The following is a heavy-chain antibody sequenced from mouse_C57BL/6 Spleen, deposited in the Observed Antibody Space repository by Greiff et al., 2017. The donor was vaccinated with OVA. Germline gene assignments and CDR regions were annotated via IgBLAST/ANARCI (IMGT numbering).Heavy chain of an antibody. D-gene: IGHD2-3*01. CDR3: ASKFYEGFAY. V-gene: IGHV5-17*01. J-gene: IGHJ3*01. CDR1: GFTFSDYG. CDR2: ISSGSSTI. Sequence: EVMLVESGGGLVKPGGSLKLSCAASGFTFSDYGMHWVRQAPEKGLEWVAYISSGSSTIYYADTVKGRFTISRDNAKNTLFLQMTSLRSEDTAMYYCASKFYEGFAYWGQGTLVTVSA.